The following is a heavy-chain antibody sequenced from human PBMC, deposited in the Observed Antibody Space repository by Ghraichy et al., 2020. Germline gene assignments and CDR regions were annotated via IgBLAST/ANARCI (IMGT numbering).Heavy chain of an antibody. CDR1: GGSISSSSYY. CDR3: ARHSFSPGYSGYDGNYLPYGMDV. CDR2: IYYSGST. J-gene: IGHJ6*02. D-gene: IGHD5-12*01. Sequence: SETLSLTCTVSGGSISSSSYYWGWIRQPPGKGLEWIGSIYYSGSTYYNPSLKSRVTISVDTSKNQFSLKLSSVTAADTAVYYCARHSFSPGYSGYDGNYLPYGMDVWGQGTTVTVSS. V-gene: IGHV4-39*01.